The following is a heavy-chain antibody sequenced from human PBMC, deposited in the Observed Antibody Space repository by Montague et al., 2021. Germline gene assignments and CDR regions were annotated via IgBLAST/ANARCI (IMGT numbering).Heavy chain of an antibody. D-gene: IGHD1-26*01. V-gene: IGHV1-3*01. CDR1: GYTFTTYA. CDR2: INAGNGNT. J-gene: IGHJ4*02. CDR3: ARDRDQQIGLGLFDY. Sequence: SVTVSCKASGYTFTTYAIHWLRQAPGQRPEWMGWINAGNGNTYYSQKFQGRVTIASDTSATTAYMELSNLRSEATAVYYCARDRDQQIGLGLFDYWGQGTLVTVSS.